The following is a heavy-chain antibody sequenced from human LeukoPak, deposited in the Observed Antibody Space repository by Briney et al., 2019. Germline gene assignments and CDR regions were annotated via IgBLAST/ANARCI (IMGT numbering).Heavy chain of an antibody. J-gene: IGHJ4*02. Sequence: PGRSLRLSCAASGFTFSSYAMHWVRQAPGKGLEWVAVISYDGSNKYYADSVKGRFTISRDNSKNTLYLQMNSLRAEDTAVYYCARDHIWFGELLTSGSYDYWGQGTLVTVSS. D-gene: IGHD3-10*01. V-gene: IGHV3-30-3*01. CDR1: GFTFSSYA. CDR2: ISYDGSNK. CDR3: ARDHIWFGELLTSGSYDY.